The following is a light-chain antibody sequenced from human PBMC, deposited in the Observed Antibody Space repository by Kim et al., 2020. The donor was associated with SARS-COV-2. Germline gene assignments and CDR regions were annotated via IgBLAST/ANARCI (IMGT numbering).Light chain of an antibody. V-gene: IGLV3-1*01. CDR1: KLDNKY. Sequence: VSVLAGQPASLTCSVDKLDNKYVSWYQQKAGQSPVFVIYECAKRPSGIPERFSGSSSGSTATLTFSGTQATDEADYYCQAWDSGVVFGGGTQLTFL. CDR2: ECA. CDR3: QAWDSGVV. J-gene: IGLJ2*01.